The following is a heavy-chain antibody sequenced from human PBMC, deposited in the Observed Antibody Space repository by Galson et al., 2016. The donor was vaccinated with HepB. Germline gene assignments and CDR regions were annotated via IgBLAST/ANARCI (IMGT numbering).Heavy chain of an antibody. Sequence: SLRLSCAVSGFTFSNYAIHWVRQAPGKGLEWVAIISYDGRKEYYTNSVKGRFTISRDNSRNTLSLQMNTLRAEDSAVYYCARSSSGTPDYWGQGTLVTVSS. D-gene: IGHD6-19*01. V-gene: IGHV3-30*04. J-gene: IGHJ4*02. CDR2: ISYDGRKE. CDR3: ARSSSGTPDY. CDR1: GFTFSNYA.